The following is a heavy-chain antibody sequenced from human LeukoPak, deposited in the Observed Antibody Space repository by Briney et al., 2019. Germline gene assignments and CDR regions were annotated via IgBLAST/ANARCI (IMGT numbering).Heavy chain of an antibody. CDR1: GFTFSSYW. CDR2: INSDGTMT. D-gene: IGHD3-22*01. V-gene: IGHV3-74*01. Sequence: GGSLRFSCAASGFTFSSYWMDWVRQAPGKGLVWVSGINSDGTMTRYAESVKGRFTISRDNAKSTLYLQMNSLRAEDTAVYYCARVGSTDSPHAFNIWGQGTMVTVSS. CDR3: ARVGSTDSPHAFNI. J-gene: IGHJ3*02.